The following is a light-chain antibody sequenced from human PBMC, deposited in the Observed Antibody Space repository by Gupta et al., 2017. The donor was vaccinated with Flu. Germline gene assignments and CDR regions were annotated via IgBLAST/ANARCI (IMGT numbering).Light chain of an antibody. V-gene: IGLV2-14*01. CDR1: TSDVGGSNS. Sequence: QSALTQPASVSGSPGQSITISCTGTTSDVGGSNSVYWYQQRPGTAPKLMIYDVSNRPSGISNRFSGSKSGNTASLTISGLQAEDEADYYCSSYTSGSTLVVAFGGGTKLTVL. CDR3: SSYTSGSTLVVA. J-gene: IGLJ2*01. CDR2: DVS.